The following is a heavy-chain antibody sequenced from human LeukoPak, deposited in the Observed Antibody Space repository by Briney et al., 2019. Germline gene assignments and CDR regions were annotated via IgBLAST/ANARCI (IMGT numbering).Heavy chain of an antibody. Sequence: GGSLRLSCAASGFTFNNYAMTWVRQAPGKGLEWVSSISGSGGSTYYADSVKGRFTISRDNSKNTVYLQMNSLRVEDTAIYYCARGRSGFYFDYWGQGTLVTVSS. J-gene: IGHJ4*02. CDR3: ARGRSGFYFDY. D-gene: IGHD3-22*01. CDR1: GFTFNNYA. V-gene: IGHV3-23*01. CDR2: ISGSGGST.